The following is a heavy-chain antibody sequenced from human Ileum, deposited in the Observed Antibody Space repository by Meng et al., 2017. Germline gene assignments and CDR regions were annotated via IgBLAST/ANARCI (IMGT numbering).Heavy chain of an antibody. CDR3: ATRGNPYLNC. V-gene: IGHV1-18*01. J-gene: IGHJ4*02. Sequence: QGQLVQSGASVKRPVASVTVSCDASGYTLSSDGFAWVRQAPEQGLEWMGWINVYNGITNYAQKFQGRVTMTTDTSTRTGYMELTSLTSDDTAIYYCATRGNPYLNCWGQGTLVTVSS. CDR1: GYTLSSDG. CDR2: INVYNGIT.